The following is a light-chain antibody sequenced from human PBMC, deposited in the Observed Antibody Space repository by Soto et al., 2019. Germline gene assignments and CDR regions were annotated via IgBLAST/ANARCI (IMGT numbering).Light chain of an antibody. CDR2: DAF. CDR3: QQYASYPWT. CDR1: QSLSVW. Sequence: IHLTHTPSTLSASIGDMVSITFRASQSLSVWLAWYQQTPGKAPKLLISDAFRLESGVPSRFRGSGSGTEFSLTISSLQPGDSSTYYCQQYASYPWTFGRGTKVDIK. V-gene: IGKV1-5*01. J-gene: IGKJ1*01.